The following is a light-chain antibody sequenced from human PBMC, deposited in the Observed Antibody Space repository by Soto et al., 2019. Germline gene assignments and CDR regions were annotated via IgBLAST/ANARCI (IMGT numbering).Light chain of an antibody. CDR2: EGS. V-gene: IGLV2-14*02. CDR1: SSDVGSYNI. Sequence: QSALTQPASVSGSPGQSITISCTGTSSDVGSYNIVSWYQQHPGKAPKLMIYEGSKRPSGVSHRFSGSKSGNTASLTISGLQAEDEADYYCCSFTSSTTVIFGGGTKLTVL. CDR3: CSFTSSTTVI. J-gene: IGLJ2*01.